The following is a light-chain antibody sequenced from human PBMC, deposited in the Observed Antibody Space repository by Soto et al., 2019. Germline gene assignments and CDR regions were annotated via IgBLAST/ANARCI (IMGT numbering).Light chain of an antibody. J-gene: IGKJ1*01. V-gene: IGKV3-15*01. CDR3: QQYSNWPRT. CDR2: GAS. Sequence: IVMTQSPATLSVSPGKRATLSCRASQSVSTSLAWYQQKPGQAPRLLIYGASTRATGIPARFSGSGSGTEFTLTITSLQSEDFAVYFCQQYSNWPRTFGQGTKVDI. CDR1: QSVSTS.